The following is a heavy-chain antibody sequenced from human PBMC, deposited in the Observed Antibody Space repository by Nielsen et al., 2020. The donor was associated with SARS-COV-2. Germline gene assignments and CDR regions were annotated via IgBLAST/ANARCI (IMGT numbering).Heavy chain of an antibody. CDR3: ARGTQQLVRFYYYYDMDV. D-gene: IGHD6-13*01. CDR2: IGTAGDT. J-gene: IGHJ6*02. CDR1: GFTSSSYD. Sequence: GESLKISCAASGFTSSSYDMHWVRQATGKGLEWVSAIGTAGDTYYPGSVKGRFTISRENAKNSLYLQMNSLRAGNTAVYYCARGTQQLVRFYYYYDMDVWGQGTTVTVSS. V-gene: IGHV3-13*04.